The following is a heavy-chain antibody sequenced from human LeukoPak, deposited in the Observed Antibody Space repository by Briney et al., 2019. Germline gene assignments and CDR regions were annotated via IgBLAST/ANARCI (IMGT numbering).Heavy chain of an antibody. J-gene: IGHJ4*02. V-gene: IGHV4-34*01. Sequence: PSETLSLTCAVYGGSFSGYYWSWIRQPPGKGLEWIGEINHSGSTNYNPSLKSRVTISVDTSKNQFSLKLSSVTAADTAVYYCASRSYYYGSGKIDYWGQGTLVTVSS. CDR3: ASRSYYYGSGKIDY. D-gene: IGHD3-10*01. CDR1: GGSFSGYY. CDR2: INHSGST.